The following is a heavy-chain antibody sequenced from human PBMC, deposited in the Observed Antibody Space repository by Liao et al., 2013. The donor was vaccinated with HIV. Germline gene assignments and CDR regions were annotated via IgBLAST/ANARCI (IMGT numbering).Heavy chain of an antibody. D-gene: IGHD6-19*01. CDR2: IDHSGST. J-gene: IGHJ6*03. Sequence: QAQLQQWGAGLLKPSETLTLTCRVYGGSFRGYYWNWIRQSPGKGLEWIAEIDHSGSTNYSPSLQSRVTISAGPSDNQFYLKLRSVTAADTAVYYCAGVPYSQGWYINAFAVWGKGDHGHRLL. CDR3: AGVPYSQGWYINAFAV. CDR1: GGSFRGYY. V-gene: IGHV4-34*01.